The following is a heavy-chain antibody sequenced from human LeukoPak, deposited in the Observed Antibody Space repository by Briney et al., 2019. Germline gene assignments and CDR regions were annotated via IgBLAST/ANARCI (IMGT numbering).Heavy chain of an antibody. J-gene: IGHJ3*02. V-gene: IGHV1-2*02. Sequence: ASVKVSCKASGYTFTGYYMHWVRQAPGQGLEWMGWINPNSGGTNYAQKFRGRVTMTRDTSISTAYMELSRLRSDDTAVYYCAREFSTVTTFRNDAFDIWGQGTMVTVSS. D-gene: IGHD4-17*01. CDR2: INPNSGGT. CDR3: AREFSTVTTFRNDAFDI. CDR1: GYTFTGYY.